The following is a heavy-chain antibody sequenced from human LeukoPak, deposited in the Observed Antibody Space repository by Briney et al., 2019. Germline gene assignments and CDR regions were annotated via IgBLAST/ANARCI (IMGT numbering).Heavy chain of an antibody. CDR2: INPSGGST. CDR3: ARERPLVGGTIPYYFDY. CDR1: GYTFTWYY. J-gene: IGHJ4*02. V-gene: IGHV1-46*01. Sequence: ASVKVSCKASGYTFTWYYMHWVRQAPGQGLEWMGIINPSGGSTTFAQKFQGRVTMTRDMSTSTVYMELNSLRSEDTAVYYCARERPLVGGTIPYYFDYWGQGTLVTVSS. D-gene: IGHD1-26*01.